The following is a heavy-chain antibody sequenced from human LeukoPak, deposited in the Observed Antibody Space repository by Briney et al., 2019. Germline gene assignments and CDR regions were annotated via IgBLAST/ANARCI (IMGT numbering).Heavy chain of an antibody. CDR1: GYTFTSYA. J-gene: IGHJ4*02. V-gene: IGHV7-4-1*02. D-gene: IGHD2-15*01. CDR2: INTNTGNP. Sequence: ASVKVSCKASGYTFTSYAMNWVRQAPGQGLEWMGWINTNTGNPTYAQGFTGRFAFSLDTSVSTAYLQISSLKAEDTAVYYCAREREVAARSAFDYWGQGTLVTVSS. CDR3: AREREVAARSAFDY.